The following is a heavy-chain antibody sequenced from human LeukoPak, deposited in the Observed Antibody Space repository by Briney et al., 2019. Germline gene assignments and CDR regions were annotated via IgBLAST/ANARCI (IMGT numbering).Heavy chain of an antibody. D-gene: IGHD2-21*02. V-gene: IGHV3-23*01. CDR3: AKELPYCGGDCYSGPHDNLDI. CDR1: GFTFSNYA. CDR2: ISASGGST. J-gene: IGHJ3*02. Sequence: GGSLRLSCAASGFTFSNYAMSRVRQAPGKGLEWVSSISASGGSTYYADSVKGRFTISRDNSKNTLYLQMNSLRAEDTALFYCAKELPYCGGDCYSGPHDNLDIWGQGTMVTVSS.